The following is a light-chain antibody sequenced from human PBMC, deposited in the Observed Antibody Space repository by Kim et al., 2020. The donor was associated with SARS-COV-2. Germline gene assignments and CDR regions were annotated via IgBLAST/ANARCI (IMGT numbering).Light chain of an antibody. CDR3: QAWDSSTWV. Sequence: SYELTQPPSVSVSPGQTASITCSGDKLGDKYACWYQQKPGQSLVLVIYQDSKRPSGIPERFSGSNSGNTATLTISGTQAMDEDDYYCQAWDSSTWVFGGG. CDR1: KLGDKY. CDR2: QDS. J-gene: IGLJ3*02. V-gene: IGLV3-1*01.